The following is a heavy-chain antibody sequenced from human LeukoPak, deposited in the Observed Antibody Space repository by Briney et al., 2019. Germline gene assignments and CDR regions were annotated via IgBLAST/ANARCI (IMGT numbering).Heavy chain of an antibody. CDR3: ARENKGYYFDY. J-gene: IGHJ4*02. V-gene: IGHV1-46*01. CDR1: GYTFTSYY. D-gene: IGHD2/OR15-2a*01. Sequence: ASVKVSCKASGYTFTSYYMHWVRQAPGQGLEWMGIINPSGGSTSYALKFQGRVTMTRDTSTSTVYMELSSLRSEDTAVYYCARENKGYYFDYWGQGTLVTVSS. CDR2: INPSGGST.